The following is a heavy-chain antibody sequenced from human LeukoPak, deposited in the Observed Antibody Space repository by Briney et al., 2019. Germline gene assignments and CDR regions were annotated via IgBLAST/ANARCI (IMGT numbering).Heavy chain of an antibody. CDR3: AEACGGDCLVPTNAFDI. Sequence: GGSLRLSCAASGFTFNDYAMHWVRQAPGKGLEWVSGISWNSGSIGYADSVKGRFTISRDNAKNSLYLQMNSLRAEDTALYYCAEACGGDCLVPTNAFDIWGQGTMVTVSS. CDR2: ISWNSGSI. J-gene: IGHJ3*02. CDR1: GFTFNDYA. D-gene: IGHD2-21*02. V-gene: IGHV3-9*01.